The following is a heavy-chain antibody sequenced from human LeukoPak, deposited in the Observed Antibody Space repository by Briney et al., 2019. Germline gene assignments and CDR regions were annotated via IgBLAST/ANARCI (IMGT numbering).Heavy chain of an antibody. CDR1: GDSINSGDYY. D-gene: IGHD2-15*01. CDR2: IYYSGST. V-gene: IGHV4-30-4*01. CDR3: ARDNGYGQLDS. J-gene: IGHJ4*02. Sequence: PSQTLSLTCTVSGDSINSGDYYWSWIRQPPGTGLGWIGYIYYSGSTYYNPSLKSRVTISVDTSKNQFSLKLSSVTAADTAVYYCARDNGYGQLDSWGQGTLVTVSS.